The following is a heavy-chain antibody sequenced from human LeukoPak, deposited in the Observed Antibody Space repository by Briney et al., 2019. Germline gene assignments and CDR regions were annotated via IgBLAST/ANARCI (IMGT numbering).Heavy chain of an antibody. J-gene: IGHJ4*02. CDR2: IYYSGST. V-gene: IGHV4-59*08. CDR3: ARLPYYYDSSGYYGFDY. CDR1: GGSISSYY. Sequence: PSETLSLTCTVSGGSISSYYWSWIRQPPGKELEWIGYIYYSGSTNYNPSLKSRVTISVDTSKNQFSLKLSSVTAADTAVYYCARLPYYYDSSGYYGFDYWGQGTLVTVSS. D-gene: IGHD3-22*01.